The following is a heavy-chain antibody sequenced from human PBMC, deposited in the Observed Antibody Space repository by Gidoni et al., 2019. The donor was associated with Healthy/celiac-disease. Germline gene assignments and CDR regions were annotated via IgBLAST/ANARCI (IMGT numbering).Heavy chain of an antibody. Sequence: QVQLVQSGAEVKKPAAAVKVSCTASGYIFTRYGISWVRQSPGQGLEWMGWISAYNGNTNYAQKRQGRVTMTTDTSTSTAYMELRSLRSDDTAVYYCARAGGYYYDSSGQNYWGQGTLVTVSS. J-gene: IGHJ4*02. CDR2: ISAYNGNT. D-gene: IGHD3-22*01. CDR3: ARAGGYYYDSSGQNY. V-gene: IGHV1-18*01. CDR1: GYIFTRYG.